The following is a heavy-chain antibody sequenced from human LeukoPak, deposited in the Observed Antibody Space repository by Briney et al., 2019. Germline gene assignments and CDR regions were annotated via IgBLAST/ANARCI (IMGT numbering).Heavy chain of an antibody. CDR2: ISGSGGGT. Sequence: GGSLRLSCAASGFTFSSYAMSWVRQAPGKGLEWVSPISGSGGGTYYAASVKGRFTISRDNAKNSLYLQMNSLRAEDTAVYYCARAPYYSHVEFYFDYWGQGTLVTVSS. CDR3: ARAPYYSHVEFYFDY. J-gene: IGHJ4*02. D-gene: IGHD3-22*01. V-gene: IGHV3-23*01. CDR1: GFTFSSYA.